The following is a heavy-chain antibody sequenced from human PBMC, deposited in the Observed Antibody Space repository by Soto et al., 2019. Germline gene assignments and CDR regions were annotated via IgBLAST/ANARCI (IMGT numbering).Heavy chain of an antibody. Sequence: QVQLVGSGGGVVQPGRSLRLSCAASGFTFSSYAMHWVRQAPGKGLEWVAVISYDGSNKYYADSVKGRFTISRDNSKNTLYLQMNSLRAEDTAVYYCARDYYRFNSGYGFSMDVWGQGTTVTVSS. V-gene: IGHV3-30-3*01. CDR2: ISYDGSNK. CDR1: GFTFSSYA. D-gene: IGHD5-12*01. CDR3: ARDYYRFNSGYGFSMDV. J-gene: IGHJ6*02.